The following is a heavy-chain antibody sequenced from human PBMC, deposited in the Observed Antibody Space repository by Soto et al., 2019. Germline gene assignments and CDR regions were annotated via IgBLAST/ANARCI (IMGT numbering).Heavy chain of an antibody. D-gene: IGHD6-19*01. V-gene: IGHV4-59*01. CDR1: GGSISSYY. CDR2: IYYSGST. J-gene: IGHJ5*02. CDR3: ARVQWRVAVAGTNWFDP. Sequence: PSETLSLTCTVSGGSISSYYWSWIRQPPGKGLEWIGYIYYSGSTNYNPSLKSRVTISVDTSKNQFSLKLSSVTAADTAVYYCARVQWRVAVAGTNWFDPWGQGTLVTVSS.